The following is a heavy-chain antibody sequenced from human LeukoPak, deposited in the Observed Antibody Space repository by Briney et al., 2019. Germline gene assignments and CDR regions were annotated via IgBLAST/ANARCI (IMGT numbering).Heavy chain of an antibody. CDR1: GFTFSSYS. V-gene: IGHV3-21*01. J-gene: IGHJ4*02. CDR2: SSSSSSYI. Sequence: GGSLRLSCAASGFTFSSYSMNWVRQAPGKGLEWVSSSSSSSSYIYYADSVKGRFTISRDNAKNSLYLQMNSLRAEDTAVYYCARDCTNGVCSDYWGQGTLVTVSS. CDR3: ARDCTNGVCSDY. D-gene: IGHD2-8*01.